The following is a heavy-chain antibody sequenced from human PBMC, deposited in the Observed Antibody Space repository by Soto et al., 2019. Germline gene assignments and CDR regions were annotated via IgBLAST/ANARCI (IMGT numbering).Heavy chain of an antibody. D-gene: IGHD3-22*01. Sequence: QVQLQQWGAGLLKPSETLSLTCAVYGGSFSGYYWSWIRQPPGKGLEWIGEINHSGSTNYNPSLKSRVTISVATSKNQFSLKLSSVTDADTAVYYCARGEGDYYDSSGSYYFDYWGQGTLVTVSS. CDR2: INHSGST. J-gene: IGHJ4*02. CDR3: ARGEGDYYDSSGSYYFDY. V-gene: IGHV4-34*01. CDR1: GGSFSGYY.